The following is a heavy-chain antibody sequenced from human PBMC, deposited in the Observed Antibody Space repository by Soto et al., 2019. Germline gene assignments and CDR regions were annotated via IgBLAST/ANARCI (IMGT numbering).Heavy chain of an antibody. Sequence: QVHLQESGPGLVKPSQNLSLYCAVSGAPISRDTYHWSGIRQPPGKGRQLVGFISSRGRTHYNPSLKSRLTISADTSNGQFSLHLASVTAADTAMYFCARYRLTGPWSKVDYSGQGTLVTVAS. CDR3: ARYRLTGPWSKVDY. CDR2: ISSRGRT. CDR1: GAPISRDTYH. J-gene: IGHJ4*02. D-gene: IGHD3-16*02. V-gene: IGHV4-31*11.